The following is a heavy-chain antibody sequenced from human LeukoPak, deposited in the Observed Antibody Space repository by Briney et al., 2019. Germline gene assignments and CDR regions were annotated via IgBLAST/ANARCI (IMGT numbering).Heavy chain of an antibody. J-gene: IGHJ5*02. CDR3: ARNSLGAGGWDHNWFDP. Sequence: SGPTLVKPTQTLTLTCTFSAFSLSTSGVGVGWIRQPPGKALEWLALIYWNDDKRYSPSLKSRLTITKDTSKNQVVLTMTNMDPVDTGTYYCARNSLGAGGWDHNWFDPWGQGTLVTVSS. V-gene: IGHV2-5*01. CDR1: AFSLSTSGVG. D-gene: IGHD2-8*02. CDR2: IYWNDDK.